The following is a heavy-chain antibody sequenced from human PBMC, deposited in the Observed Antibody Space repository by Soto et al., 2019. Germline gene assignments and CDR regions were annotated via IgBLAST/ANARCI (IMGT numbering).Heavy chain of an antibody. CDR1: GFTFSSYA. Sequence: HPGGSLRLSCAASGFTFSSYAVSWVRQAPGKGLEWVSAISGSGGSTYYADSVKGRFTISRDNSKNTLYLQMNSLRAEDTAVYYCAKGYRPYYYYGMDVWGQGTTVTVSS. J-gene: IGHJ6*02. V-gene: IGHV3-23*01. CDR3: AKGYRPYYYYGMDV. D-gene: IGHD1-1*01. CDR2: ISGSGGST.